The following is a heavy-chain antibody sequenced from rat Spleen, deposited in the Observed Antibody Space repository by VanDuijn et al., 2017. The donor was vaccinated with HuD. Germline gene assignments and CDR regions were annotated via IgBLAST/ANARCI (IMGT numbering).Heavy chain of an antibody. D-gene: IGHD1-12*02. V-gene: IGHV5-19*01. CDR3: TRHYYDGSYYHGTFDY. CDR1: GFTFSNFG. J-gene: IGHJ2*01. CDR2: ISPSGGST. Sequence: EVQLVESGGGLVQPGRSLKLSCAASGFTFSNFGMHWIRQAPTKGLEWVASISPSGGSTYYRDSVKGRFTISRDNAKSALYLPMNSLQTEDTAIYFCTRHYYDGSYYHGTFDYWGQGVMVTVSS.